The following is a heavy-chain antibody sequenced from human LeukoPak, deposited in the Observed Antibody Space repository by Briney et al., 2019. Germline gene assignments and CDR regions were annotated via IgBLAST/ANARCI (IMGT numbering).Heavy chain of an antibody. CDR1: GYSFTSYW. J-gene: IGHJ5*02. V-gene: IGHV5-51*01. D-gene: IGHD2-21*02. Sequence: PGESLKIFCKGSGYSFTSYWIGWVRQMPGKGLEWMGIIYPGDSDTRYSPSFQGQVTISADKSISTAYLQWSSLKASDTAMYYCARQYCGGDCYSYNWFDPWGQGTLVTVSS. CDR3: ARQYCGGDCYSYNWFDP. CDR2: IYPGDSDT.